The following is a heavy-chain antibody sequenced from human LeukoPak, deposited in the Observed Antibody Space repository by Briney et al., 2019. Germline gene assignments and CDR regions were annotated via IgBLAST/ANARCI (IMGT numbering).Heavy chain of an antibody. J-gene: IGHJ3*02. D-gene: IGHD3-22*01. CDR1: GGSFSGYY. V-gene: IGHV4-34*01. CDR2: INHSGST. CDR3: ATGYDSRAFDI. Sequence: PSETLSLTCAVYGGSFSGYYWSWIRQPPGKGLEWIGEINHSGSTNYNPSLKSRVTISVDTSKNPFSLKLSSVTAADTAVYYCATGYDSRAFDIWGQGTMVTVSS.